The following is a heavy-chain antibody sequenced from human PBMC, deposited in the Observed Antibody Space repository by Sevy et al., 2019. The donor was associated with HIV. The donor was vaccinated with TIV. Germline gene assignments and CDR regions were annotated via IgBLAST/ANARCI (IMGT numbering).Heavy chain of an antibody. CDR2: FDPEDAKT. CDR1: GYTLTQLS. Sequence: ASVKVSCKVSGYTLTQLSMHWVRLTPGKGLEWMASFDPEDAKTVYSPKFQGRLSMTEDTSTHKAYMELSSLRSEDTAVYYCATTKDYYESSGDPFDYWGQGTLVTVSS. CDR3: ATTKDYYESSGDPFDY. D-gene: IGHD3-22*01. J-gene: IGHJ4*02. V-gene: IGHV1-24*01.